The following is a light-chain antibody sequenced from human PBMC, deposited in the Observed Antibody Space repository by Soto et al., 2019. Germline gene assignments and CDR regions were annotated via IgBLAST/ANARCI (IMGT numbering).Light chain of an antibody. CDR2: EVN. Sequence: QSALTQPASVSGSPGQSITISCTGTSSDVGNFNYVSWYQHHPGKAPKLMIYEVNNRPSGVSNRFSGSKSGNTASLTISGLQAEDEADYYCSSFTSTRTYVFGTGTKLTVL. CDR3: SSFTSTRTYV. CDR1: SSDVGNFNY. J-gene: IGLJ1*01. V-gene: IGLV2-14*01.